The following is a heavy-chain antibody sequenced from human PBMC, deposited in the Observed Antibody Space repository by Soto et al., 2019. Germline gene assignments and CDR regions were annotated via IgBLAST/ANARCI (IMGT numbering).Heavy chain of an antibody. CDR3: ARHPVGAFRGREDY. CDR2: IDPSDSYT. D-gene: IGHD1-26*01. CDR1: GYIFGKYW. V-gene: IGHV5-10-1*01. Sequence: PGESLKISCEGSGYIFGKYWISWVRQMPGKGLEWMGRIDPSDSYTNYSPTFQGTVSISVDTSTNTAYLQWGSLKASDTAMYYCARHPVGAFRGREDYWGQGTLVTVSS. J-gene: IGHJ4*02.